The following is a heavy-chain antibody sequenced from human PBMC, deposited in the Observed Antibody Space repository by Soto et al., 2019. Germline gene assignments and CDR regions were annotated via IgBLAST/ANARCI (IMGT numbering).Heavy chain of an antibody. CDR1: GFTFSSYA. J-gene: IGHJ5*02. CDR2: ISYDGSNK. V-gene: IGHV3-30-3*01. D-gene: IGHD6-13*01. CDR3: ARAGYSSSWPQYNWFDP. Sequence: GGSLRLSCAASGFTFSSYAMHWVRQAPGKGLEWVAVISYDGSNKYYADSVKGRFTISRDNSKNTLYLQMNSLRAEDTAVYYCARAGYSSSWPQYNWFDPWGQGTLVTVSS.